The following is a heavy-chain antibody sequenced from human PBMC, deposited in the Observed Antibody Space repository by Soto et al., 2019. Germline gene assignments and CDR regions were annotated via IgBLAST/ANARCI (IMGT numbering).Heavy chain of an antibody. CDR2: IFSDNER. V-gene: IGHV2-26*01. CDR3: ARMNVDSYQCYYAMDV. Sequence: QVTLKESGPALVKPTETLTLTCTVSGFSLTTGKMGVSWIRQPPGKALEWLAHIFSDNERSYSTSLQGRLTISKDTSGSQVVLSMTNVDPVDTATYYCARMNVDSYQCYYAMDVWGQGTTVTGSS. J-gene: IGHJ6*02. CDR1: GFSLTTGKMG. D-gene: IGHD4-17*01.